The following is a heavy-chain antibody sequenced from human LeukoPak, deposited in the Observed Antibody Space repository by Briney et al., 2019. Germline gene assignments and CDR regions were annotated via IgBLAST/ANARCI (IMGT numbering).Heavy chain of an antibody. CDR3: ARRYCTNTYCHHFDY. V-gene: IGHV3-11*01. CDR1: GFSFSDYY. Sequence: GGSLRLSCAASGFSFSDYYMSWLRQAPGKGLEGVSYISSTGSAIYYADSVKGRFTISRDNAKNSVFLQMNSLRAEDTAVYYCARRYCTNTYCHHFDYWGQGTLVTVSS. CDR2: ISSTGSAI. J-gene: IGHJ4*02. D-gene: IGHD2-8*01.